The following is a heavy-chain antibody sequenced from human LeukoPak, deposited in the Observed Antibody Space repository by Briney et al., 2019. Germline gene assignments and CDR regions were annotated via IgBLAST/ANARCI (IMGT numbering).Heavy chain of an antibody. CDR3: ARDGPIVVVPAAILDY. CDR2: ISGSGGST. CDR1: GFTFSSYA. Sequence: GGSLRLSCAASGFTFSSYAMSWVRQAPGKGLEWVSAISGSGGSTYYADSVKGRFTISRDNSKNTLYLQMNSLRAEDTAVYYCARDGPIVVVPAAILDYWGQGTLVTVSS. V-gene: IGHV3-23*01. J-gene: IGHJ4*02. D-gene: IGHD2-2*01.